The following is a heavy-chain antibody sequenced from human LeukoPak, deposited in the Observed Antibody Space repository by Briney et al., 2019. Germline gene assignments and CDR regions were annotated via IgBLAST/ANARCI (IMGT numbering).Heavy chain of an antibody. D-gene: IGHD6-19*01. CDR1: GGTFSSYA. V-gene: IGHV1-69*04. CDR2: IIPILGIA. J-gene: IGHJ4*02. Sequence: PVASVKVSCKASGGTFSSYAISWVRQAPGQGLEWMGRIIPILGIANYAQKFQGRVTITADKSTSTAYMELSSLRSEDTAVYYCARGGLSGWFLYWGQGTLVTVSS. CDR3: ARGGLSGWFLY.